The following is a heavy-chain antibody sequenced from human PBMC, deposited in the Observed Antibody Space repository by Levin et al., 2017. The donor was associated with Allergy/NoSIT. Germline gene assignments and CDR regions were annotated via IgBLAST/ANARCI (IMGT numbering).Heavy chain of an antibody. CDR1: GFTFGSYG. J-gene: IGHJ4*02. D-gene: IGHD4-17*01. CDR3: VRRGDYDNYFEY. V-gene: IGHV3-33*01. Sequence: GGSLRLSCDTSGFTFGSYGMHWVRQAPGKGLDWVAYIWFDGSDKYYSESVRGRFTISRDSSKNTVYLQMDSLRGDDTAMYYCVRRGDYDNYFEYWGRGTLVTVSS. CDR2: IWFDGSDK.